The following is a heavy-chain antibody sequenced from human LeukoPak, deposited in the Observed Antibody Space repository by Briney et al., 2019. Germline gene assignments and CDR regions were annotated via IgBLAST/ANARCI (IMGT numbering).Heavy chain of an antibody. J-gene: IGHJ5*02. V-gene: IGHV1-69*13. D-gene: IGHD3-22*01. CDR3: ARDYVWDTMIVVVNPLGTRWGWFDP. CDR2: IIPIFGTA. Sequence: GASVKVSCKASGGTFSSYAISWVRQAPGQGLEWMGGIIPIFGTANYAQKFQGRVTITADESTSTAYMELRSLRSDDTAVYYCARDYVWDTMIVVVNPLGTRWGWFDPWGQGTLVTVSS. CDR1: GGTFSSYA.